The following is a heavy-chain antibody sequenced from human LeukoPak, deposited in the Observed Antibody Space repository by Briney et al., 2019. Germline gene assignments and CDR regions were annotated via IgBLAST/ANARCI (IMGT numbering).Heavy chain of an antibody. J-gene: IGHJ5*02. V-gene: IGHV4-39*07. CDR2: IYWTGST. CDR1: GGSISSSGYY. Sequence: SETLSLTCTVSGGSISSSGYYWGWIRQPPGKGLEWIGSIYWTGSTYYTPSLKSRVTISVDTSKNQFSLKLSSVTAADTAVYYCARGGTTVTPGLLWFDPWGQGTLVTVSS. CDR3: ARGGTTVTPGLLWFDP. D-gene: IGHD4-17*01.